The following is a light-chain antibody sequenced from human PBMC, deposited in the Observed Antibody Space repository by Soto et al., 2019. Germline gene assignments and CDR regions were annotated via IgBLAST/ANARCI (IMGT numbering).Light chain of an antibody. CDR1: TSDVGTYNY. CDR2: DVS. V-gene: IGLV2-14*01. J-gene: IGLJ1*01. Sequence: QSALTQPASVSGSPGQSITISCTGTTSDVGTYNYVSWYQQHPGKAPKLMIYDVSNRPSGVSNRFSGSKSGNTASLTISGLQAEDEADYYCSSYVTGSTHVFGTGTQLTVL. CDR3: SSYVTGSTHV.